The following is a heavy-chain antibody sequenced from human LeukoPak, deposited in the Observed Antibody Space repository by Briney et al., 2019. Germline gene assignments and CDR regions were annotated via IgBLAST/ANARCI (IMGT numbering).Heavy chain of an antibody. V-gene: IGHV4-30-4*01. D-gene: IGHD2-2*01. Sequence: SETLSLTCTVSGGSISSGDYYWSWIRQPPGKGLEWIGYIYYSGSTYYNPSLKSRVTISVDTSKNQFSLKLSSVTAADTAVYYCAAYCSSTSCSFDIWGQGTMVTVSS. CDR2: IYYSGST. CDR1: GGSISSGDYY. J-gene: IGHJ3*02. CDR3: AAYCSSTSCSFDI.